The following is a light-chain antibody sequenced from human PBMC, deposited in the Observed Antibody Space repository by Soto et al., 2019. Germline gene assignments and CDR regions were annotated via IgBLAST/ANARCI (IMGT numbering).Light chain of an antibody. Sequence: EIVITQSPATLSVSPGDRATLSCRASQTVSSNLAWYQQKPGQAPRLLIYGPSTRATGMPARFSGSVSGTEFTLTISSLQSEDFAVYYCQQYNTWSAFGGGTKVEIK. V-gene: IGKV3-15*01. CDR3: QQYNTWSA. CDR1: QTVSSN. J-gene: IGKJ4*01. CDR2: GPS.